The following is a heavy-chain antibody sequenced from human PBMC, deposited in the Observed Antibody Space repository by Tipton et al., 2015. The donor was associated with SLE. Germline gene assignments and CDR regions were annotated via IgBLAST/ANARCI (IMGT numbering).Heavy chain of an antibody. CDR1: GFTFDDYA. D-gene: IGHD6-19*01. Sequence: SLRLSCAASGFTFDDYAMHWVRQAPGKGLEWVSLISWDGGSTYCADSVKGRFTISRDNSKNSLYLQMNSLRAEDTALYYCVKEGDLDSSGWADAFDIWGQGTMVTVSS. CDR3: VKEGDLDSSGWADAFDI. J-gene: IGHJ3*02. CDR2: ISWDGGST. V-gene: IGHV3-43D*04.